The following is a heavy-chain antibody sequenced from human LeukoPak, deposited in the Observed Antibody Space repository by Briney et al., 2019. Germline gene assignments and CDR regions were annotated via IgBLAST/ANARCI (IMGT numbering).Heavy chain of an antibody. Sequence: GGSLRLSCAAPGFTFSSYAMSWVRQAPGKGLEWVSAISGSGGSTYYADSVKGRFTISRDNSKNTLYLQMNSLRAEDTAVYYCAKALRLGELSFSYWGQGTLVTVSS. CDR1: GFTFSSYA. J-gene: IGHJ4*02. CDR3: AKALRLGELSFSY. V-gene: IGHV3-23*01. D-gene: IGHD3-16*02. CDR2: ISGSGGST.